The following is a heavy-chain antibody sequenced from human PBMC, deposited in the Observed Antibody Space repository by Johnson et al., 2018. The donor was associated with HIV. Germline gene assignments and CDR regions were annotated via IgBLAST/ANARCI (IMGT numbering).Heavy chain of an antibody. D-gene: IGHD1-26*01. CDR3: ARGGADHDAFDI. CDR2: FSSSGLSI. J-gene: IGHJ3*02. Sequence: QVQLVESGGGLVKPGGSLRLSCSASGFTFSDYYITWLPHAPGTWLQWISFFSSSGLSIFYVDYVKGRFTSSRDNSKNSLYPQMSSLRVEDPAVYYCARGGADHDAFDIWGQGTMVTVSS. CDR1: GFTFSDYY. V-gene: IGHV3-11*04.